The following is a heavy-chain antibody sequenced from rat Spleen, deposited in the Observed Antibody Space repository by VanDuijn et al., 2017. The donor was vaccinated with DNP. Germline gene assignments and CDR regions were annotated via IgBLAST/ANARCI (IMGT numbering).Heavy chain of an antibody. D-gene: IGHD4-3*01. J-gene: IGHJ2*01. V-gene: IGHV5-22*01. CDR1: GFTFSDYY. CDR2: INYDGSSI. CDR3: VRWNSGHFDY. Sequence: EVQLVESGGGLVHPGRSLTLSCAASGFTFSDYYMAWVRQAPKKGLEWVASINYDGSSIYYGDSVKGRFTMFRDNAKSTLYLQMNSLRSEDMATYYCVRWNSGHFDYWGQGVMVTVSS.